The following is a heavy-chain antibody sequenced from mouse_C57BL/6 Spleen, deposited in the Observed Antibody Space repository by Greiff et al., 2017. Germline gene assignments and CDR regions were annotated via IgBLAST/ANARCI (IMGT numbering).Heavy chain of an antibody. J-gene: IGHJ2*01. Sequence: QVQLQQPGAELVMPGASVKLSCKASGYTFTSYWMHWVKQRPGQGLEWIGEIDPSDSSTNYNPKFKGKTTLTVDKSSSTASMQLSSLTSDDSAVYNCASGTGTKCLFDDWGQGTTLTVSS. V-gene: IGHV1-69*01. CDR2: IDPSDSST. CDR3: ASGTGTKCLFDD. CDR1: GYTFTSYW. D-gene: IGHD1-3*01.